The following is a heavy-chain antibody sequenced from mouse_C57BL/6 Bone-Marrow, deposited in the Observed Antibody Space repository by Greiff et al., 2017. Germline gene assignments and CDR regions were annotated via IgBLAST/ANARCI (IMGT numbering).Heavy chain of an antibody. CDR1: GFSFTSYG. V-gene: IGHV2-2*01. CDR2: IWSGGST. D-gene: IGHD2-3*01. CDR3: ARGMMVTTGAWFAY. J-gene: IGHJ3*01. Sequence: QVQLKESGPGLVQPSPSLSITCTVSGFSFTSYGVHWVRQSPGKGLEWLGVIWSGGSTDYNAAFISSMSISKDNSKSQVFFKMNSLQADDTAIYYCARGMMVTTGAWFAYWGQGTLVTVSA.